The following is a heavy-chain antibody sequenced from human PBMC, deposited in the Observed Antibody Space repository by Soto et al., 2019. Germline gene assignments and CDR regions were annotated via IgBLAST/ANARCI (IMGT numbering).Heavy chain of an antibody. V-gene: IGHV1-46*01. J-gene: IGHJ1*01. Sequence: ASVKVSCKASGSIFTAYSMHWVRQAPGQGLEWMGVVNPSGGSTNYAQTFQGRITMTRDTSTSTVYMDLSSPTSEDTAVYYCAREGNCSDGICYSEYFQRWGQGTLVTVSS. CDR1: GSIFTAYS. CDR2: VNPSGGST. D-gene: IGHD2-15*01. CDR3: AREGNCSDGICYSEYFQR.